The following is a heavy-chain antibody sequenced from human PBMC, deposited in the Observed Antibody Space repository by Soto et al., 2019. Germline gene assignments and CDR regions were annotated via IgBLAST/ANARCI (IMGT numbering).Heavy chain of an antibody. V-gene: IGHV1-69*01. D-gene: IGHD1-26*01. CDR2: IIPIFGTT. Sequence: QVQLVQSGAEVKKPGSSVKVSCKASGGTFSTYAITWVRQAPGQGLEWLGGIIPIFGTTDYARKFQGRVTITAAESTSTVFIELSRLTSEDTAVYYCARRVGAYYFDYWGQGTLVTVSS. CDR3: ARRVGAYYFDY. J-gene: IGHJ4*02. CDR1: GGTFSTYA.